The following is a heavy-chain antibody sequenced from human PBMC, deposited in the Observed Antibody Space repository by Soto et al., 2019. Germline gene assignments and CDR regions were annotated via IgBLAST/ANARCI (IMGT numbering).Heavy chain of an antibody. V-gene: IGHV1-3*01. D-gene: IGHD5-12*01. CDR3: ASQRGYSGYYLFAFDI. Sequence: QVQPVQSGAEAKKPGASVKVSCKASGYTFTSYAMHWVRQAPGQRLEWMGWINADNGNTKYSQKFQGRVTITRDTSASKAYMKLSSLRSEDTAVYYCASQRGYSGYYLFAFDIWGQGTMVTVSS. CDR2: INADNGNT. CDR1: GYTFTSYA. J-gene: IGHJ3*02.